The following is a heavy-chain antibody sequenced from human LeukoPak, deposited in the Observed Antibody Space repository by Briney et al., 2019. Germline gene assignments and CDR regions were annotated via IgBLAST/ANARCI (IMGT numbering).Heavy chain of an antibody. CDR3: AKYSPAYCSGGSCLNCFDY. D-gene: IGHD2-15*01. CDR2: ISSSSSYT. V-gene: IGHV3-11*03. Sequence: GGSLRLSCAASGFTFSDYYMSWIRQAPGKGLEWVSYISSSSSYTNYADSVKGRFTISRDNSKNTLYLQMNSLRAEDTAVYYCAKYSPAYCSGGSCLNCFDYWGQGTLVTVSS. CDR1: GFTFSDYY. J-gene: IGHJ4*02.